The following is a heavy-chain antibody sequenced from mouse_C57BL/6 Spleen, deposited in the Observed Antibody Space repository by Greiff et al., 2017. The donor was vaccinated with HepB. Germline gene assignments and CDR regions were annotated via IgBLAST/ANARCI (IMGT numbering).Heavy chain of an antibody. Sequence: VKLMESGAELVKPGASVKISCKASGYAFSSYWMNWVKQRPGKGLEWIGQIYPGDGDTNYNGKFKGKATLTADKSSSTAYMQLSSLTSEDSAVYFCARSLTGTNPFDYWGQGTTLTVSS. D-gene: IGHD4-1*01. CDR1: GYAFSSYW. CDR2: IYPGDGDT. CDR3: ARSLTGTNPFDY. J-gene: IGHJ2*01. V-gene: IGHV1-80*01.